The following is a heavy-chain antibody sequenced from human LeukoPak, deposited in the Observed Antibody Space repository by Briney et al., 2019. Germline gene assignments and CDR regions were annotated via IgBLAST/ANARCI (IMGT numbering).Heavy chain of an antibody. CDR1: GGSISSGSYY. CDR2: IYTSGST. Sequence: PSQTLSLTCTVSGGSISSGSYYWSWIRQAPGKGLEWIGRIYTSGSTNYNPSLKSRVTMSVDTSKNQFSLKLSSVTAADTAVYYCARDRAGYYKFRTYFDYWGQGTLVTVSS. V-gene: IGHV4-61*02. D-gene: IGHD3-9*01. CDR3: ARDRAGYYKFRTYFDY. J-gene: IGHJ4*02.